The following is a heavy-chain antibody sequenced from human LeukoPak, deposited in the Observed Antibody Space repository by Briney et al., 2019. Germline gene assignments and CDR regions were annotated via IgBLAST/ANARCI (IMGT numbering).Heavy chain of an antibody. Sequence: SETLSLTCTVSGGSISSYYWSWIRQPPGKGLEWIGYIYYSGSTNYNPSLKSRVTISVDTSKNQFSLKLSSVTAADTAVYYCARDRPYSSGWYVGGFDYWGQGTLVTVSS. CDR3: ARDRPYSSGWYVGGFDY. J-gene: IGHJ4*02. V-gene: IGHV4-59*01. D-gene: IGHD6-19*01. CDR2: IYYSGST. CDR1: GGSISSYY.